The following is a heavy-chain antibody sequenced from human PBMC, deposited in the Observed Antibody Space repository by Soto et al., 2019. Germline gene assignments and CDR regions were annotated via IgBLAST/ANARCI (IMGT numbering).Heavy chain of an antibody. V-gene: IGHV3-23*01. Sequence: GGSLRLSCAASRFTFSSYAMSWVRQAPGKGLEWVSAISGSGGRTYYADSVKGQFTISRDNSKNTLYLQMTSLRAEDTAVYYCAKGNFVYYYYMDVWGKGTTVTVSS. J-gene: IGHJ6*03. CDR2: ISGSGGRT. CDR1: RFTFSSYA. CDR3: AKGNFVYYYYMDV. D-gene: IGHD1-1*01.